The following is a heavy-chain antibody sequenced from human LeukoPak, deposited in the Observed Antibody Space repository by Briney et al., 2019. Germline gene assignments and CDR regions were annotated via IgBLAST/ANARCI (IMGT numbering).Heavy chain of an antibody. CDR2: ISSSGSYK. D-gene: IGHD6-19*01. CDR3: ARDYLTAQWLVSGGDY. J-gene: IGHJ4*02. CDR1: GFTFSNYS. V-gene: IGHV3-21*01. Sequence: RSGGSLRLSWAPSGFTFSNYSMNWVGQAPGKWLEWVSSISSSGSYKFYADSVKGRFTISRDNAKNSLSLQMNSLRAEDTAVYYCARDYLTAQWLVSGGDYWGQGTLVTVSS.